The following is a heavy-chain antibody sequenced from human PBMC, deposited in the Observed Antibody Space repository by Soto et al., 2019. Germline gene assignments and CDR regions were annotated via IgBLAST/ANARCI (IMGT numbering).Heavy chain of an antibody. Sequence: QVQLVESGGGVVQPGGSLRLSCAASGFTFRNHAMHWVRQAPGKGLECLAVIAHDGSNAFYRDSVKGRFTVSRDNSKNTRYLYMNRLRSEDTGVYYWARGDREDILVVVGARPGEYGTDIWGQGTTVIVSS. V-gene: IGHV3-30-3*01. CDR3: ARGDREDILVVVGARPGEYGTDI. D-gene: IGHD2-15*01. CDR1: GFTFRNHA. J-gene: IGHJ6*02. CDR2: IAHDGSNA.